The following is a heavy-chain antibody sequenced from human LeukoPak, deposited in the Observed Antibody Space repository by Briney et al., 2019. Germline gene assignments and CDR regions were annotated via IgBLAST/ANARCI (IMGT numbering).Heavy chain of an antibody. J-gene: IGHJ4*02. CDR2: ISAYNGNT. D-gene: IGHD4-17*01. CDR3: ATYDYGDYDGY. V-gene: IGHV1-18*01. Sequence: ASVKVSCKASGYTFTGYGISWVRQAPGQGLEWMGWISAYNGNTNYAQKLQGRVTMTTDTSTSTAYMELRSLRSDDTAVYYCATYDYGDYDGYWGQGTLVTVSS. CDR1: GYTFTGYG.